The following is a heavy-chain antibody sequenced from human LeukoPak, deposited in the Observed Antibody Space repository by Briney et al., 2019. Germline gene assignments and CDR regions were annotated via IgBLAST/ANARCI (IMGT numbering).Heavy chain of an antibody. Sequence: ASVKVSCKASGYTFTSYGISWVRQAPGQGLEWKGWISAYNGNTNYAQKLQGRVTMTTDTSTSTAYMELRSLRSDDTAVYYCARDIPGEGSLDAFDIWGQGTMVTVSS. V-gene: IGHV1-18*01. CDR2: ISAYNGNT. J-gene: IGHJ3*02. CDR3: ARDIPGEGSLDAFDI. D-gene: IGHD3-16*01. CDR1: GYTFTSYG.